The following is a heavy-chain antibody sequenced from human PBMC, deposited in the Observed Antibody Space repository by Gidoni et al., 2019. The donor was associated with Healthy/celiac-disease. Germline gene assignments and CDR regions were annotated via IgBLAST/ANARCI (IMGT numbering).Heavy chain of an antibody. V-gene: IGHV3-48*03. Sequence: EVQLVESGGGLVQPGGSLRLSCAASGFTFSSYEMNWVRQAPGKGLEWVSYISSSGSTIYYADSVKGRFTISRDNAKNSLYLQMNSLRAEDTAVYYCARVGSTTLTPRYGMDVWGQGTTVTVSS. J-gene: IGHJ6*02. D-gene: IGHD5-12*01. CDR3: ARVGSTTLTPRYGMDV. CDR1: GFTFSSYE. CDR2: ISSSGSTI.